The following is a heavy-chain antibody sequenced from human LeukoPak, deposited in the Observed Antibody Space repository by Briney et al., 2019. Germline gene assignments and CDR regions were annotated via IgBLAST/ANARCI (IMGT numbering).Heavy chain of an antibody. CDR1: GYSFTSYW. V-gene: IGHV5-51*01. Sequence: GESLKISCKGSGYSFTSYWIGWVRQMPGKGLEWMGIIYPGDSDTRYSPSFQGQVTISADKSISTAYLQWSSLKASATAMYYCARTVAVAGTSLDYWGQGTLVTVSS. CDR3: ARTVAVAGTSLDY. CDR2: IYPGDSDT. J-gene: IGHJ4*02. D-gene: IGHD6-19*01.